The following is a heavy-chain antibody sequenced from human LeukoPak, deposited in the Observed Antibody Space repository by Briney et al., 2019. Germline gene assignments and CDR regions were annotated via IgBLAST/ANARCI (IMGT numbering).Heavy chain of an antibody. J-gene: IGHJ4*02. CDR2: INHSGST. Sequence: GSLRLSCAASGFTFSSYSMNWVRQAPGKGLEWIGEINHSGSTNYNPSLKSRVTISVDTSKDQFSLKLSSVTAADTAVYYCATKGSSGWHFDYWGQGTLVTVSS. CDR1: GFTFSSYS. V-gene: IGHV4-34*08. CDR3: ATKGSSGWHFDY. D-gene: IGHD6-19*01.